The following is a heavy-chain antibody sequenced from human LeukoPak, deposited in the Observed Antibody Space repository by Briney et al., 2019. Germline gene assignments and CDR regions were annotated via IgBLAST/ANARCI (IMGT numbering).Heavy chain of an antibody. J-gene: IGHJ4*02. Sequence: GASVKVSCKASGYTFTGYYMHWVRQAPGQGLEWMGWINPNSGGTNYAQKFQGRVTMTRDTSISTAYMELSRLRSDDTAVYFCARSRVTTIPNLGYWGQGILLTVSS. D-gene: IGHD5-12*01. CDR1: GYTFTGYY. V-gene: IGHV1-2*02. CDR3: ARSRVTTIPNLGY. CDR2: INPNSGGT.